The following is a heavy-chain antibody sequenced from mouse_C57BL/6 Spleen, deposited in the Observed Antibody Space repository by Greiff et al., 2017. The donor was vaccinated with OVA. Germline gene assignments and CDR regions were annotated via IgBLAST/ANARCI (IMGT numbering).Heavy chain of an antibody. D-gene: IGHD1-1*01. CDR1: GFTFSSYA. CDR2: ISDGGSYT. V-gene: IGHV5-4*01. J-gene: IGHJ2*01. Sequence: EVHLVESGGGLVKPGGSLKLSCAASGFTFSSYAMSWVRQTPEKRLEWVATISDGGSYTYYPDNVKGRFTISRDNAKNNLYLQMSHLKSEDTAMYYCARDHYGSSHFDYWGQGTTLTVSS. CDR3: ARDHYGSSHFDY.